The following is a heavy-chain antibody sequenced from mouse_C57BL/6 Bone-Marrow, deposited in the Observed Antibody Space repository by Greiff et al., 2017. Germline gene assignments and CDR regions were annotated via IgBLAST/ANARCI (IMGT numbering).Heavy chain of an antibody. D-gene: IGHD1-1*01. Sequence: EVQLQQSVAELVRPGASVKLSCTASGFNIKNTYMHWVKQRPEQGLEWIGRIEPANGNTKYAPKFQGKATITADPSSNTAYLQLSSLKSEDTAIYYCARPYYYGSSWGFDVWGTGTTVTVSS. V-gene: IGHV14-3*01. CDR3: ARPYYYGSSWGFDV. J-gene: IGHJ1*03. CDR1: GFNIKNTY. CDR2: IEPANGNT.